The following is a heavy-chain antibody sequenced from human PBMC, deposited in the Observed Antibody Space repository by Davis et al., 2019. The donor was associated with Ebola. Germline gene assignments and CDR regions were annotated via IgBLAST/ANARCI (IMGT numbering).Heavy chain of an antibody. CDR2: ISSSGSTK. CDR3: ARDLSPAYDFWSGYFGY. CDR1: GFTFSSYE. V-gene: IGHV3-48*03. Sequence: PGGSLRLSCAASGFTFSSYEMNWVRQAPGKGLEWVSYISSSGSTKYYADSVKGLFTISRDNDKNSLYLQMNSLRAEDTAVYYCARDLSPAYDFWSGYFGYWGQGTLVTVSS. D-gene: IGHD3-3*01. J-gene: IGHJ4*02.